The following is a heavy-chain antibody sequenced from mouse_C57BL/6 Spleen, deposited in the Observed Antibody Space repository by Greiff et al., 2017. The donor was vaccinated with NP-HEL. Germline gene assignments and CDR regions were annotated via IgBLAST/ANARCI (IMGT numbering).Heavy chain of an antibody. V-gene: IGHV1-64*01. J-gene: IGHJ4*01. CDR3: ARSYYDYDKGAMDY. CDR1: GYTFTSYW. D-gene: IGHD2-4*01. CDR2: IHPNSGST. Sequence: QVQLQQPGAELVKPGASVKLSCKASGYTFTSYWMHWVKQRPGQGLEWIGMIHPNSGSTNYNEKFKSKATLTVDKSSSTAYMQLSSLTSEDSAVDYCARSYYDYDKGAMDYWGQGTSVTVSS.